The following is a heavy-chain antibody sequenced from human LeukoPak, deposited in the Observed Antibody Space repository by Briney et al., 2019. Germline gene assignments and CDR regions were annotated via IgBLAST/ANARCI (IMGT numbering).Heavy chain of an antibody. V-gene: IGHV3-23*01. CDR2: ISGNGGST. CDR1: GFTFSSYA. CDR3: AKAADPYYDFWSGPIKGYFDY. D-gene: IGHD3-3*01. J-gene: IGHJ4*02. Sequence: GGSLRLSCAASGFTFSSYAMSWVRQAPGKGLEWVSGISGNGGSTYYADSVKGRFTISRDNSKNTLHLQMNSLRAGDPAVYYCAKAADPYYDFWSGPIKGYFDYWGQGTLVTVSS.